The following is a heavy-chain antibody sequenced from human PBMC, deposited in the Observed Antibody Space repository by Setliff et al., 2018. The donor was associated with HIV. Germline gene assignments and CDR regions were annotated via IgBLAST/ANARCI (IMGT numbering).Heavy chain of an antibody. CDR1: GGSISSSSYY. Sequence: PSETLSLTCSVSGGSISSSSYYWGWIRQPPGKGLEWIGSGSYSGSSYYNPSLKSRVTISVDTSKNQFSLKLSSVTAADTAVYYCARHINYYGSGRFAHWFDPWGQGTLVTVSS. D-gene: IGHD3-10*01. CDR3: ARHINYYGSGRFAHWFDP. J-gene: IGHJ5*02. CDR2: GSYSGSS. V-gene: IGHV4-39*01.